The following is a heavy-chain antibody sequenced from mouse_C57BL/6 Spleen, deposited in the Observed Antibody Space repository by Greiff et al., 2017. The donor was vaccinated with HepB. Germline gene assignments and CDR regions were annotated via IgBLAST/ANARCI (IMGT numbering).Heavy chain of an antibody. CDR1: GYTFTSYW. CDR2: IDPSDSET. V-gene: IGHV1-52*01. CDR3: ARRDDYDEGFDY. D-gene: IGHD2-4*01. J-gene: IGHJ2*01. Sequence: QVQLQQPGAELVRPGSSVKLSCKASGYTFTSYWMHWVKQRPIQGLEWIGNIDPSDSETHYNQKFKDKATLTVDKSSSTAYMQLSSLTSEDSAVYYCARRDDYDEGFDYWGQGTTLTVSS.